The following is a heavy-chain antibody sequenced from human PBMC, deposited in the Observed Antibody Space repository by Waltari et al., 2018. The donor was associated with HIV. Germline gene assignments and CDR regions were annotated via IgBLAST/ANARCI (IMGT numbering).Heavy chain of an antibody. D-gene: IGHD3-22*01. CDR3: ARDGHFYDSRPLDH. V-gene: IGHV3-30*04. CDR1: VFPFRPFA. Sequence: QVQLVESGGGVVQPGGSLRLSCVASVFPFRPFAFHWVRQAPGKGLEWVALISYGGRNKVYADSVKGRFTISRDNSKNTLYLQMNSLRAEDTAVYYCARDGHFYDSRPLDHWGQGTLVTVSS. J-gene: IGHJ4*02. CDR2: ISYGGRNK.